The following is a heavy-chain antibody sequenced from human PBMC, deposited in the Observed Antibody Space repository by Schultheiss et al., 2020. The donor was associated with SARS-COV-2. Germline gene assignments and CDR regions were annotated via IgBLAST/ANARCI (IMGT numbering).Heavy chain of an antibody. CDR3: ARTKYYYDSSGYFVGDAFDI. V-gene: IGHV4-61*02. Sequence: LRLSCTVSGGSISSSSYYWSWIRQPPGKGLEWIGRIYTSGSTNYNPSLKSRVTMSVDTSKNQFSLKLSSVTAADTAVYYCARTKYYYDSSGYFVGDAFDIWGQGTMVTVSS. J-gene: IGHJ3*02. CDR2: IYTSGST. CDR1: GGSISSSSYY. D-gene: IGHD3-22*01.